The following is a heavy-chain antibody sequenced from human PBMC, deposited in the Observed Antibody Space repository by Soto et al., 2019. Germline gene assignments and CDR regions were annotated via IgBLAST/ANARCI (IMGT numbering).Heavy chain of an antibody. CDR2: IYYSGNT. CDR3: AREGGRDCPGGRCQVDY. V-gene: IGHV4-39*02. D-gene: IGHD2-15*01. CDR1: GGSISSSSYY. J-gene: IGHJ4*02. Sequence: QLQLQESGPGLVKPSETLSLTCTVSGGSISSSSYYWGWIRQPPGKGLEWIGSIYYSGNTYYTPSPKCRVTISVHTSMNEFTPKLRSATAADSAVYYCAREGGRDCPGGRCQVDYWGQGTLVTVSS.